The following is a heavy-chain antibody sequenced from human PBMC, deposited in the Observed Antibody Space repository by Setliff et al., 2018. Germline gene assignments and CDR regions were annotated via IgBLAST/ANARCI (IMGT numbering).Heavy chain of an antibody. D-gene: IGHD2-2*01. CDR1: GYTFTDYG. V-gene: IGHV1-18*01. CDR3: ERLVRYCSTTSCQRTSGDDF. Sequence: ASVKVSCKASGYTFTDYGTSWVRQAPGQGLEWMGWTSPYTGNTFYAPQFQGRVIMTTDTSAKTAYMDLRSLRSDDTAVYYCERLVRYCSTTSCQRTSGDDFWGLGTLVTVSS. J-gene: IGHJ4*02. CDR2: TSPYTGNT.